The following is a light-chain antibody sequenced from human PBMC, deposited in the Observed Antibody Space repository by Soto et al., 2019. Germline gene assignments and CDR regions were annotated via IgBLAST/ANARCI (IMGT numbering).Light chain of an antibody. Sequence: EIVLTQSPGTLSLSPGERATLSCRASQSLSSNYLAWYQQKPGQAPRIIIFGASGRATGIPDRFSGSGSGTDFTLTISRLEPEDFAVYYCQQYGSLSWTFGQGTKVDIK. CDR1: QSLSSNY. V-gene: IGKV3-20*01. CDR2: GAS. J-gene: IGKJ1*01. CDR3: QQYGSLSWT.